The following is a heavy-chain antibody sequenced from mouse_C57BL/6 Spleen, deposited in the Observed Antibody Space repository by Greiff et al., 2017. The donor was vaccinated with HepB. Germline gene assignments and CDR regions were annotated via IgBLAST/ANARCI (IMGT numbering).Heavy chain of an antibody. Sequence: QFQLQQPGAELVMPGASVKLSCKASGYTFTSYWMHWVKQRPGQGLEWIGEIDPSDSYTNYNQKFKGKSTLTVDKSSSTAYMQLSSLTSEDSAVYYCARGYYYGSSYYAMDYWGQGTSVTVSS. J-gene: IGHJ4*01. D-gene: IGHD1-1*01. CDR2: IDPSDSYT. CDR1: GYTFTSYW. V-gene: IGHV1-69*01. CDR3: ARGYYYGSSYYAMDY.